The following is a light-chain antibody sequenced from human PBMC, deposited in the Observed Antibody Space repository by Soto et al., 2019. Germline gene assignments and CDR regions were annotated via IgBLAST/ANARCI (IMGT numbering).Light chain of an antibody. J-gene: IGKJ2*01. CDR2: GAS. V-gene: IGKV1-12*01. CDR3: QQTNTFPYT. CDR1: EGISNW. Sequence: DIWMTQSPSSVSASVGDTVTITCRASEGISNWLAWYQQKPGKAPKLLVYGASTLQSGVPSRFSGSGSGTYFTLAITNLQPEDCASYFCQQTNTFPYTFGQGTKLEI.